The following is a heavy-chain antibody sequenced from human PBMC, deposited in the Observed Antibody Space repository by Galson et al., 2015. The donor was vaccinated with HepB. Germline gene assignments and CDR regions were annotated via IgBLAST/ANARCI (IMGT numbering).Heavy chain of an antibody. V-gene: IGHV1-18*04. J-gene: IGHJ4*02. CDR1: GYTFTSYG. CDR2: ISAYNGNT. D-gene: IGHD5-18*01. CDR3: ARDVFPTAMVPKTVDY. Sequence: SVKVSCKASGYTFTSYGISWVRQAPGQGLEWMRWISAYNGNTNYAQKLQGRVTMTTDTSTSTAYMELRSLRSDDTAVYYCARDVFPTAMVPKTVDYWGQGTLVTVSS.